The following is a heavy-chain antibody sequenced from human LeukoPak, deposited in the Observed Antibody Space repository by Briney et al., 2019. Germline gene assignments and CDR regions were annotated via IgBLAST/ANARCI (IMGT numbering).Heavy chain of an antibody. Sequence: ETLSLTCTVSGYSISSGYYWGWIRQPPGKGLEWVSAISGSGGSTYYADSAKGRFTISRDNSKNTLYLQMNSLRAGDTAVYYCAKGAVTTWYYYYYMDVWGKGTTVTVSS. CDR3: AKGAVTTWYYYYYMDV. D-gene: IGHD4-17*01. J-gene: IGHJ6*03. V-gene: IGHV3-23*01. CDR1: GYSISSGYY. CDR2: ISGSGGST.